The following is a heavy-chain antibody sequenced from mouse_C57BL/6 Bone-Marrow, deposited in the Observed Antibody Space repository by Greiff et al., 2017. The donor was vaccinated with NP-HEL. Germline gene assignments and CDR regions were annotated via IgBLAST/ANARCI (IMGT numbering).Heavy chain of an antibody. D-gene: IGHD1-1*02. Sequence: EVQLQQSGPELVKPGASVKISCKASGYSFTGYYMNWVKQSPEKSLEWIGEINPSTGGTTYNQKFKAKATLTVDKSSSTAYMQLKSLTSEDSAVYYCARGRGYYAWFAYWGQGTLVTVSA. CDR3: ARGRGYYAWFAY. V-gene: IGHV1-42*01. CDR1: GYSFTGYY. J-gene: IGHJ3*01. CDR2: INPSTGGT.